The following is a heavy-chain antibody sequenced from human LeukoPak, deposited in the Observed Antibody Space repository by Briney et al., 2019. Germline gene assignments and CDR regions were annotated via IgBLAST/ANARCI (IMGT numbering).Heavy chain of an antibody. CDR1: GFTFSSYP. J-gene: IGHJ6*02. V-gene: IGHV3-30-3*01. CDR2: ISHDGSNK. Sequence: GGSLRLSCAASGFTFSSYPMHWARQAPGKGLEWVAVISHDGSNKYYADSVKGRFTISRDNSKNTLYVQMNSLRPEDTAVYYCARDRGATYYYYAMDVWGQGTTVTVSS. CDR3: ARDRGATYYYYAMDV.